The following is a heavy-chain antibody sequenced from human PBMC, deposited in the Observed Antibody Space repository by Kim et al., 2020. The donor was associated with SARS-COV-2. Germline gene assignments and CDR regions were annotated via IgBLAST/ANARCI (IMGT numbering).Heavy chain of an antibody. J-gene: IGHJ4*02. D-gene: IGHD2-15*01. CDR2: MNPNSGNT. Sequence: ASVKVSCKASGYTFTSYDINWVRQATGQGLEWMGWMNPNSGNTGYAQKFQGRVTMTRNTSISTAYMELSSLRSEDTAVYYCARAVVGRIGYCSGGSCYQFDYWGQGTLFTVSS. V-gene: IGHV1-8*01. CDR3: ARAVVGRIGYCSGGSCYQFDY. CDR1: GYTFTSYD.